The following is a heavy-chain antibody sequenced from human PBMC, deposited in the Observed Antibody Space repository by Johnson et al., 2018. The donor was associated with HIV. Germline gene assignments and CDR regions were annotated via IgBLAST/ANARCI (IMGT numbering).Heavy chain of an antibody. Sequence: VQLVESGGGVVRPGGSLRLSCAASGFTCDDYGMSWVRQAPGKGLEWVSGINWNGGSTGYADSVKGRFTISRDNAKNTLYLQMNSLRAEDTAVYYCARVEWELELLGAFDIWGQGTMVTVSS. CDR1: GFTCDDYG. J-gene: IGHJ3*02. V-gene: IGHV3-20*04. D-gene: IGHD1-7*01. CDR2: INWNGGST. CDR3: ARVEWELELLGAFDI.